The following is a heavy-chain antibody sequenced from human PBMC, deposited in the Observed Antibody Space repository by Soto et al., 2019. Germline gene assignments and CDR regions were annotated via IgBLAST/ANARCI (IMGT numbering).Heavy chain of an antibody. CDR3: ARFGTSYDTSGFLY. CDR2: ISSGGTTT. D-gene: IGHD3-22*01. CDR1: GFTFGSNW. V-gene: IGHV3-74*01. J-gene: IGHJ4*02. Sequence: EVQLVESGGGLVQPGGSLRLSCAASGFTFGSNWMHWVRQAPGKGLVYVSRISSGGTTTNYAESVKGRFTISRDNARNTLYLQMNSLRVEDTAVYYCARFGTSYDTSGFLYWCQGTPVTVSS.